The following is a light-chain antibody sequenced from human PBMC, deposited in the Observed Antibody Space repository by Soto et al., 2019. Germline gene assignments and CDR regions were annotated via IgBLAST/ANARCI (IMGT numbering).Light chain of an antibody. CDR2: DVS. V-gene: IGLV2-14*01. Sequence: QSALTQPASVSGSPGQSITISCTGTSGDVGGQHYVSWYQQHPGKAPKLMIYDVSNRPSGVSNRFSGSQSGNTASLIISGLQAEDEADYYCSSYAISSTLYVFGTGTKLTVL. CDR3: SSYAISSTLYV. CDR1: SGDVGGQHY. J-gene: IGLJ1*01.